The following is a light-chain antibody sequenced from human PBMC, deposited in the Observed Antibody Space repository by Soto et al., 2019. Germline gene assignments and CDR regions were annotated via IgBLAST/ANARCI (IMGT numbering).Light chain of an antibody. J-gene: IGKJ1*01. Sequence: DIVMTQSPLSLPVTPGEPASISCRSSQSLLYSNGDNYLDWYLQKPGQSPQLLIYLGSNRASGVPDRFSGSGSGTDFTLKINRVEAEDVGVYYCMQALQTPWTFGQGTKVEIK. V-gene: IGKV2-28*01. CDR1: QSLLYSNGDNY. CDR2: LGS. CDR3: MQALQTPWT.